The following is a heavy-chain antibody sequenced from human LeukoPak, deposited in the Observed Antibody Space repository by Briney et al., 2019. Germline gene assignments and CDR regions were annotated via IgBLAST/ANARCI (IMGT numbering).Heavy chain of an antibody. Sequence: PGGSLRLSCGASGFTFSDYYMSWIRQAPGKGLEWVSYISSSGSTIYYADSVKGRFTISRDNAKNSLYLQMNSLRAEDTAVYYCAKGYCSGGSCYSTPYYYYGMDVWGQGTTVTVSS. J-gene: IGHJ6*02. V-gene: IGHV3-11*01. CDR3: AKGYCSGGSCYSTPYYYYGMDV. D-gene: IGHD2-15*01. CDR2: ISSSGSTI. CDR1: GFTFSDYY.